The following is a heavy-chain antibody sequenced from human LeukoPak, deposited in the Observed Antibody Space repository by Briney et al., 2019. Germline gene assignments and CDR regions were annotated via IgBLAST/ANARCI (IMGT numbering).Heavy chain of an antibody. CDR1: GYTFTTYA. CDR3: ARDPIGRRWPYYFDY. J-gene: IGHJ4*02. Sequence: ASVKVSCKASGYTFTTYAMHWVRQAPGQRLEWMGWINAGNGNTKYSQKFQARVTITRDTSASTAYMELGSLRSEDTAVYYRARDPIGRRWPYYFDYWGQGTLVTVSS. D-gene: IGHD2-15*01. V-gene: IGHV1-3*01. CDR2: INAGNGNT.